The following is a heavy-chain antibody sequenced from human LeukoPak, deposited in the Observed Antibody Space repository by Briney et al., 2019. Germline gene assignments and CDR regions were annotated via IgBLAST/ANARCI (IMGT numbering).Heavy chain of an antibody. CDR2: IYYSGST. V-gene: IGHV4-39*01. CDR1: GGSISSSSYY. CDR3: AGVEGEYYYYYMDV. J-gene: IGHJ6*03. D-gene: IGHD3-16*01. Sequence: SETLSLTCTVSGGSISSSSYYWGWIRQPPGKGLEWIGSIYYSGSTYYNPSLRSRVTISVDTSKNQFSLKLSSVTAADTAVYYCAGVEGEYYYYYMDVWGKGTTVTVSS.